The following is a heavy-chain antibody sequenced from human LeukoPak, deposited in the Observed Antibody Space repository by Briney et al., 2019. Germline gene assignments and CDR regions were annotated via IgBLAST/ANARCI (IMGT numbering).Heavy chain of an antibody. D-gene: IGHD6-6*01. CDR1: GGSISSYY. CDR3: ASGRFGYSSSSDY. J-gene: IGHJ4*02. V-gene: IGHV4-59*01. CDR2: IYYSGST. Sequence: PSETLSLTCTVSGGSISSYYWGWIRQPPGKGLEWIGYIYYSGSTNYNPSLKSRVTISVDTSKNQFSLKLSSVTAADTAVYYCASGRFGYSSSSDYWGQGTLVTVSS.